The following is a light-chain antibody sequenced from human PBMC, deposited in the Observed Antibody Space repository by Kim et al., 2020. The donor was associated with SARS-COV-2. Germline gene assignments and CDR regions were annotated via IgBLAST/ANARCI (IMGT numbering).Light chain of an antibody. CDR2: RGD. V-gene: IGLV1-47*01. CDR1: RSNIGNNY. Sequence: GQRVTISCSRSRSNIGNNYVYWYQKLPGTAPKLLIYRGDQRPSGVPDRFSGSKSGTSVSLAISGLRSEDEADYYCAAWDDSLTSWVFGGGTQLTVL. CDR3: AAWDDSLTSWV. J-gene: IGLJ3*02.